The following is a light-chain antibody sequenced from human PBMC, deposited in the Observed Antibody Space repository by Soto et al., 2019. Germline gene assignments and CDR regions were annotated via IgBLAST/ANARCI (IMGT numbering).Light chain of an antibody. Sequence: QSVLTQPASVSGCPGQSITISCTGTTSDVGGYNYVSWHQQHPGKAPKLMIYDVINRPSGVSNRFSGSKSDNTASLTISGLQAEDEADYYCTSYTSSGTHVFGSGTKATGL. J-gene: IGLJ1*01. CDR3: TSYTSSGTHV. CDR1: TSDVGGYNY. V-gene: IGLV2-14*01. CDR2: DVI.